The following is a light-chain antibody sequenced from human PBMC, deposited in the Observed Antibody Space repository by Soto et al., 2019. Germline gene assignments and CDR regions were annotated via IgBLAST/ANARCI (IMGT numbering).Light chain of an antibody. CDR2: DAS. CDR3: QQRSKWSIT. J-gene: IGKJ5*01. Sequence: ENVLRQSLATQSLSPGESATLSCRATRSVSSYLAWYQQRPGQAPRLLIYDASSRPTDIPARFSGSGSGTDFTLTISSLEPEDFALYYCQQRSKWSITFGQGTRLEI. V-gene: IGKV3-11*01. CDR1: RSVSSY.